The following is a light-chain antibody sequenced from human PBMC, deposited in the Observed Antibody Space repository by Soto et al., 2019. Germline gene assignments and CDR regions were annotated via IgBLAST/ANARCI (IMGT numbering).Light chain of an antibody. CDR2: ENN. V-gene: IGLV1-51*02. Sequence: QSVLTQPPSVSASPGQKVTISCSGSSSNIGNNYVSWYQQLPGTAPKILIYENNKRPSWIPARFSGSKTGTSATLGITGRQTGDEADYYCGTWYSSLSAWVFGGGTQLTVL. CDR1: SSNIGNNY. J-gene: IGLJ3*02. CDR3: GTWYSSLSAWV.